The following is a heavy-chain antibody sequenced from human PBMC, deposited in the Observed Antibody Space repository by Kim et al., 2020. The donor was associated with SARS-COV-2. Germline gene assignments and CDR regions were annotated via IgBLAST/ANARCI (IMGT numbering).Heavy chain of an antibody. V-gene: IGHV1-18*01. Sequence: YAQKLQGRVTMTTDTSTSTAYMELRSLRSDDTAVYYCARAGNTYYDFWGYWGQGTLVTVSS. CDR3: ARAGNTYYDFWGY. J-gene: IGHJ4*02. D-gene: IGHD3-3*01.